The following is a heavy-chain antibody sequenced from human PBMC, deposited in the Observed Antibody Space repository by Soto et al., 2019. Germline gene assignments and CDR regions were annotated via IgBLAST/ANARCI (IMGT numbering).Heavy chain of an antibody. CDR2: IYPGDSDT. CDR1: GYSFTSYW. V-gene: IGHV5-51*01. D-gene: IGHD2-15*01. CDR3: ARQGGREVVVAATPPDDAFDI. Sequence: GESLKISCKGSGYSFTSYWIGWVRQMPGKGLEWMGIIYPGDSDTRYSPSFQGQVTISADKSISTAYLQWSSLKASDTAMYYCARQGGREVVVAATPPDDAFDIWGQGTMVTVSS. J-gene: IGHJ3*02.